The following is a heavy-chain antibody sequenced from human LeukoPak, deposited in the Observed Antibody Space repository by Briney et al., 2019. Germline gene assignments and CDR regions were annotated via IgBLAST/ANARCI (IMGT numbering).Heavy chain of an antibody. Sequence: GGSLKLSCAASGFTVITNDMTWVRQAPGKGLEWVSVLYSDGNTKYADSVQGRFTIPRDNSKNTLYLEMNSLSPDDTAVYYCARGVEPLAANTLAYWGQGTLVTVSS. CDR3: ARGVEPLAANTLAY. J-gene: IGHJ4*02. CDR1: GFTVITND. D-gene: IGHD1-14*01. CDR2: LYSDGNT. V-gene: IGHV3-53*01.